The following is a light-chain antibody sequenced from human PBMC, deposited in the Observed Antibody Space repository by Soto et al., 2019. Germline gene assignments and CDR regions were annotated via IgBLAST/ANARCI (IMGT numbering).Light chain of an antibody. V-gene: IGKV1-9*01. CDR2: AAS. CDR3: QQSNNWTKT. J-gene: IGKJ1*01. Sequence: DIQLTQSPSFLSSSVGDRVTITCRASQGISSYLAWYQQKPGKAPKLLIYAASTLQSGVPSRFSGSGSGTELNLTISSMQPEDYATYYYQQSNNWTKTFGQGTKVEIK. CDR1: QGISSY.